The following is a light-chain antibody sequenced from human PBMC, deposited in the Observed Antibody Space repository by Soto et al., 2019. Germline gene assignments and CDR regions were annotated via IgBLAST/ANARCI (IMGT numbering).Light chain of an antibody. Sequence: QSALTQPPSVSGSPGQPVTISCTGTSSDVGSYNSVSWYQQPPGTAPKLMICQVSNRPSGVPDRFSGSKSGNTASLTISGLQAEDEADYYCSSYTSSGTWVFGGGTKLTVL. CDR1: SSDVGSYNS. V-gene: IGLV2-18*02. CDR3: SSYTSSGTWV. CDR2: QVS. J-gene: IGLJ3*02.